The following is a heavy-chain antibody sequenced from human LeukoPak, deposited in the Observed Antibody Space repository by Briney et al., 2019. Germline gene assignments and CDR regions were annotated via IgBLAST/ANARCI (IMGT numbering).Heavy chain of an antibody. D-gene: IGHD4-11*01. CDR2: ISSSGSTI. J-gene: IGHJ6*03. CDR1: GFTFSSYE. Sequence: GGSLRLSCAASGFTFSSYEMNWVRQAPGKGLGWVSYISSSGSTIYYADSVKGRFTISRDNAKNSLYLQMNSLRAEDTAVYYCARVRSEYSRWAIYYYYYMDVWGKGTTVTVSS. V-gene: IGHV3-48*03. CDR3: ARVRSEYSRWAIYYYYYMDV.